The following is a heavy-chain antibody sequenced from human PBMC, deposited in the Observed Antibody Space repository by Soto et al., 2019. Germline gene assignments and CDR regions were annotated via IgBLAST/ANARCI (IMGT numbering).Heavy chain of an antibody. J-gene: IGHJ4*02. CDR3: ARDPSVTTYPFDY. V-gene: IGHV1-2*02. CDR2: INPNSGGT. Sequence: GASVKVSCKASGYTFTGYYMHWVRQAPGQGLEWMGWINPNSGGTNYAQKFQGRVTMTRDTSISTAYMELSRLRSDDTAVYYCARDPSVTTYPFDYWGQGTLVNRLL. D-gene: IGHD3-22*01. CDR1: GYTFTGYY.